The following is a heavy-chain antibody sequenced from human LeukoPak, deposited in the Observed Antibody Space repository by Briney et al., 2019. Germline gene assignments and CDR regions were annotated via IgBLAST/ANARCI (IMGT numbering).Heavy chain of an antibody. CDR3: AKGRDYYYMDV. Sequence: GGSLRLSCAASGFTFTNYWMSWVRQAPGKGLDVVAHINQDRSEKYYVDSVKGRFTISRDNYKHTLYLQMNSLRAEETAVYYCAKGRDYYYMDVWGKGTTVTVSS. V-gene: IGHV3-7*03. CDR2: INQDRSEK. CDR1: GFTFTNYW. J-gene: IGHJ6*03.